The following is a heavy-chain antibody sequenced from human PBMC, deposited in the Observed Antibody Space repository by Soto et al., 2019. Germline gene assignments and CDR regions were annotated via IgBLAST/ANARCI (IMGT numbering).Heavy chain of an antibody. CDR3: ARDQDPDIVLMVYARDVYYYGMDV. J-gene: IGHJ6*02. CDR1: VGTFSSYA. Sequence: SVQVSCKDSVGTFSSYAISWVRQAPGQGLEWVGGIIPIFGTANYAQKFQGRVTITADKSTSTAYMELSSLRSEDTAVYYCARDQDPDIVLMVYARDVYYYGMDVWGQGTTVTVSS. CDR2: IIPIFGTA. V-gene: IGHV1-69*06. D-gene: IGHD2-8*01.